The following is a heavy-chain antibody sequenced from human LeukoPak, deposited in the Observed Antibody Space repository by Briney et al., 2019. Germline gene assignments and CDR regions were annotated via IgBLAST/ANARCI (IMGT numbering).Heavy chain of an antibody. CDR3: ARYGYSSGWYSDDAFDI. Sequence: GGSLRLSCAASGFTFSSYWMSWVRQAPGKGLEWVANIKQDGSEKYYVDSVKGRFTISRDNAKNSLYLQMNSLRAEDTAVYYCARYGYSSGWYSDDAFDIWGQGTMVTVSS. V-gene: IGHV3-7*01. J-gene: IGHJ3*02. CDR1: GFTFSSYW. D-gene: IGHD6-19*01. CDR2: IKQDGSEK.